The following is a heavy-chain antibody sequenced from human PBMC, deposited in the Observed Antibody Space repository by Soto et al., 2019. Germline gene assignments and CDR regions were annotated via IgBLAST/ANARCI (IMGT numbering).Heavy chain of an antibody. Sequence: ASVKVSCKASGYTFTGYYMHWVRQAPGQGLEWMGWINPNSGGTNYAQKFQGWVTMTRDTSISTAYMELSRLRSDDTAVYYCARARGGYDTESTYYFDYWGQGTRVTVSS. D-gene: IGHD5-12*01. CDR1: GYTFTGYY. CDR3: ARARGGYDTESTYYFDY. CDR2: INPNSGGT. V-gene: IGHV1-2*04. J-gene: IGHJ4*02.